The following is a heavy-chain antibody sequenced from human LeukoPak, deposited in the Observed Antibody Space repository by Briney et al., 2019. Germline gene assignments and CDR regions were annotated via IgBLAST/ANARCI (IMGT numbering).Heavy chain of an antibody. CDR3: ARPYGNPKANWFDP. J-gene: IGHJ5*02. D-gene: IGHD3-10*01. CDR1: GFTFSSYW. CDR2: INSDGSST. Sequence: PGGSLRLSCAASGFTFSSYWMHWVRQAPGKGLVWVSRINSDGSSTSYAASVKGRFTISRDNAKNTLYLQMNSLRAEDTAVYYCARPYGNPKANWFDPWGQGTLVTVSS. V-gene: IGHV3-74*01.